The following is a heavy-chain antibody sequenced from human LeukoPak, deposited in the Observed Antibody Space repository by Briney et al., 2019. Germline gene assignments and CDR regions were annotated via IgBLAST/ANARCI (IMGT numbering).Heavy chain of an antibody. CDR2: INHSGST. V-gene: IGHV4-34*01. Sequence: SETLSLTCAVYGGSLSGYYWSWIRQPPGKGLEWIGEINHSGSTNYNPSLKSRVTISVDTSKNQFSLKLSSVTAADTAVYYCARVRGSGSYFPHVGYYYGMDVWGQGTTVTVSS. CDR1: GGSLSGYY. D-gene: IGHD1-26*01. J-gene: IGHJ6*02. CDR3: ARVRGSGSYFPHVGYYYGMDV.